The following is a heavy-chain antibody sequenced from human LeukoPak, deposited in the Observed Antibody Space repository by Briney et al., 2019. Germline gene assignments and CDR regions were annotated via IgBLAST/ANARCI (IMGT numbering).Heavy chain of an antibody. J-gene: IGHJ4*02. Sequence: GGSLRLSCAASGFTFSTYGVYWVRQAPGKGREWVSSHSGGSSYYADSVKGRFTISRDNSKNTLYLQMSSLGAEDTAVYYCAKDLGSSGWYIDYWGQGTLVTVSS. CDR3: AKDLGSSGWYIDY. V-gene: IGHV3-23*01. D-gene: IGHD6-19*01. CDR2: HSGGSS. CDR1: GFTFSTYG.